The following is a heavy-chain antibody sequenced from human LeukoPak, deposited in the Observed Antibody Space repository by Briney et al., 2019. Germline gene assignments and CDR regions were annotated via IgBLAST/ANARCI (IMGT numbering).Heavy chain of an antibody. CDR3: ARGDFHDDYGDYPFDY. CDR1: GGAFSSYA. J-gene: IGHJ4*02. Sequence: SVKVSCKASGGAFSSYAISWVRQAPGQGLEWMGRITPIFGTANYAQKFQGRVTITTDESTSTAYMELSSLRSEDTAVYYCARGDFHDDYGDYPFDYWGQGTLVTVSS. V-gene: IGHV1-69*05. CDR2: ITPIFGTA. D-gene: IGHD4-17*01.